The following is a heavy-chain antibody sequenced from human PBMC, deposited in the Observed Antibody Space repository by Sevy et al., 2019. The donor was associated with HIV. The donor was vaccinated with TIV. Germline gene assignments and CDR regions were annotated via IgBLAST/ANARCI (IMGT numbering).Heavy chain of an antibody. CDR3: ARGGTYFDS. V-gene: IGHV4-30-4*01. CDR2: IYYSGST. Sequence: SETLSLTCTVSGSSINSGDYYWSWIRQPPGKGLEWIGYIYYSGSTYYNPSLKSRLTISVDTSKNQFSLKLSSVTSADTAVYYCARGGTYFDSWGQGTLVTVSS. D-gene: IGHD3-16*01. CDR1: GSSINSGDYY. J-gene: IGHJ4*02.